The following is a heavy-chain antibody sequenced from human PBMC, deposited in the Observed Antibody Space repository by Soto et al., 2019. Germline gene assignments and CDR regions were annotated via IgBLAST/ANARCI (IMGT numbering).Heavy chain of an antibody. D-gene: IGHD5-18*01. Sequence: KTSETLSLTCAVSGYSISSGYYWGWIRQPPGKGLEWIGIISHSGSTYYNPSLKSRLTISVDTSKNQFSLKLSSVTAADTAVYYCAGARRGYSYGDFDYWGQGTLVTVSS. CDR3: AGARRGYSYGDFDY. V-gene: IGHV4-38-2*01. CDR1: GYSISSGYY. J-gene: IGHJ4*02. CDR2: ISHSGST.